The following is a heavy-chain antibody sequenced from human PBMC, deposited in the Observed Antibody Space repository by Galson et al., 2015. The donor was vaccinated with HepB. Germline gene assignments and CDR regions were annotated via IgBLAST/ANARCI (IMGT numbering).Heavy chain of an antibody. CDR1: GSPFRYYW. Sequence: SLRLSCAASGSPFRYYWMTWVRQAAGEGLEWVATIKEDGSEKSYVDSMRGPFTISRDNAKNSLSLQMNRLRAEDTAVDYCARDVWPGGCCSHWFDPWGQGTLVTVSS. CDR2: IKEDGSEK. D-gene: IGHD2-15*01. CDR3: ARDVWPGGCCSHWFDP. V-gene: IGHV3-7*01. J-gene: IGHJ5*02.